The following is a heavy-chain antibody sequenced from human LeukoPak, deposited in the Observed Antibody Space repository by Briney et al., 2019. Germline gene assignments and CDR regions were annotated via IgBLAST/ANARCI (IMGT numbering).Heavy chain of an antibody. CDR2: ISSSGSTI. D-gene: IGHD5-12*01. CDR3: ARPIVATTSRLDYYYGMDV. J-gene: IGHJ6*04. Sequence: HSGGYLRLSCAASGFTFSSYEMNWVRQAPGKGLEWVSYISSSGSTIYYADSVKGRFTISRDNAKNSLYLQMNSLRAEDTAVYYCARPIVATTSRLDYYYGMDVWGKGTTVTVSS. CDR1: GFTFSSYE. V-gene: IGHV3-48*03.